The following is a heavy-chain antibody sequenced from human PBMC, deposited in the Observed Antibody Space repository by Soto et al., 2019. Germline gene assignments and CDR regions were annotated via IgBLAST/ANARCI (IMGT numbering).Heavy chain of an antibody. CDR2: IYYSGST. V-gene: IGHV4-61*08. CDR1: GGSISSGGYS. D-gene: IGHD3-22*01. Sequence: PSETLSLTCAVSGGSISSGGYSWSWIRQPPGKGLEWIGYIYYSGSTNYNPSLKSRVTISVDTSKNQFSLKLSSVTAADTAVYYCARALYDSSGYPSVFDYWGQGTLVTVSS. CDR3: ARALYDSSGYPSVFDY. J-gene: IGHJ4*02.